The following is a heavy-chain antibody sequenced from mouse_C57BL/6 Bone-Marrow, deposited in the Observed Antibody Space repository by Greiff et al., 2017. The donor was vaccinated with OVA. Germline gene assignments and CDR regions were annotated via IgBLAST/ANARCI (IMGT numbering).Heavy chain of an antibody. V-gene: IGHV1-55*01. J-gene: IGHJ4*01. CDR1: GYTFTSYW. CDR3: ARGVDYGSSPYYAMDY. CDR2: IYPGSGST. Sequence: QVQLQQSGAELVKPGASVKMSCKASGYTFTSYWITWVKQRPGQGLEWIGDIYPGSGSTNYNEKFKSKATLTVDTSSSTAYMQLSSLTSEDSAVYYCARGVDYGSSPYYAMDYWGQGTSVTVSS. D-gene: IGHD1-1*01.